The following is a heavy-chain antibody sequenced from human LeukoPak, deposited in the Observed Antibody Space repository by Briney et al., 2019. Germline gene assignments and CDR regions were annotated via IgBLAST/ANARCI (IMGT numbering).Heavy chain of an antibody. Sequence: PGGSLRLSCAASGFTFSSYSMNWVRQAPGKGLEWVSSISSSSSYIYYADSVKGRFTISRDNAKNSLYLQMNSLRAEDTAVYYCARERAAAATNWFDPWGQGTPVTLSS. V-gene: IGHV3-21*01. J-gene: IGHJ5*02. CDR3: ARERAAAATNWFDP. D-gene: IGHD6-13*01. CDR1: GFTFSSYS. CDR2: ISSSSSYI.